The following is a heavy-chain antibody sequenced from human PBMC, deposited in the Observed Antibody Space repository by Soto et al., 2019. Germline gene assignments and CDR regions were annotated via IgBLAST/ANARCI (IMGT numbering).Heavy chain of an antibody. CDR1: GGSFSCYY. J-gene: IGHJ4*02. Sequence: SETLSLTCAVYGGSFSCYYLTWIRQPPGTGLEWIGEINHSGSTYYNPSLKSRVTISVDTSKNQFSLKLSSVTAADTAVYYCARDIALGVAAAGIGWGQGTLVTVSS. D-gene: IGHD6-13*01. CDR3: ARDIALGVAAAGIG. V-gene: IGHV4-34*01. CDR2: INHSGST.